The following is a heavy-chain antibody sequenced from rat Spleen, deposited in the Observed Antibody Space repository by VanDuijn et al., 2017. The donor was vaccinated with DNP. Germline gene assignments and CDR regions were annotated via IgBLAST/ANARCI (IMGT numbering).Heavy chain of an antibody. CDR1: GFSLMDYS. CDR2: VTYDGDT. D-gene: IGHD1-11*01. CDR3: AKGPNYGGWSDYFDY. J-gene: IGHJ2*01. Sequence: QVQLKESGPGLVQPSQTLSLTCTVSGFSLMDYSVHWVRQPPGKGLDGMGRVTYDGDTSYNSALKSRLSISRDTSKSQVFLKMSSLQTEDTATYYCAKGPNYGGWSDYFDYWGQGVMVTVSS. V-gene: IGHV2S30*01.